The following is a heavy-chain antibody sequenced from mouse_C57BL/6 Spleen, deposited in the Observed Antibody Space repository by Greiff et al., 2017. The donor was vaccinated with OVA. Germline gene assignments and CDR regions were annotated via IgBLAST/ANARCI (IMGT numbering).Heavy chain of an antibody. V-gene: IGHV1-64*01. CDR3: ARPFYYDYGYFDV. CDR2: IHPNSGST. J-gene: IGHJ1*03. D-gene: IGHD2-4*01. CDR1: GYTFTSYW. Sequence: QVQLQQPGAELVKPGASVKLSCKASGYTFTSYWMHWVKQRPGQGLEWIGMIHPNSGSTNYNEKFKSKATLTVDKSSSTAYMQLSSLTSEDSAVYYCARPFYYDYGYFDVWGTGTTVTVSS.